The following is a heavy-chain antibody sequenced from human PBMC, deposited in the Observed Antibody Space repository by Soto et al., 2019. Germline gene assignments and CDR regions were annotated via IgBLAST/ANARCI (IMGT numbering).Heavy chain of an antibody. CDR1: GYTFTNFG. CDR2: ISAYTDTP. Sequence: ASVKVSCKASGYTFTNFGVTWVRRAPGQGLEWMGWISAYTDTPNYAQKFQGRVTMTIDTSTSTAYMDLRSLTSDDTAVYYCARVIPGVEAWFDPWGQGTLVTVST. CDR3: ARVIPGVEAWFDP. D-gene: IGHD2-2*01. V-gene: IGHV1-18*01. J-gene: IGHJ5*02.